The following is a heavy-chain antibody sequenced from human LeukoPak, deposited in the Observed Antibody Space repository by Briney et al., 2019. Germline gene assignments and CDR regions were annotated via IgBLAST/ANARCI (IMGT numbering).Heavy chain of an antibody. V-gene: IGHV1-69*04. CDR1: GGTFSSYA. D-gene: IGHD3-22*01. J-gene: IGHJ5*02. CDR2: IIPILGIA. Sequence: SVKVSCKASGGTFSSYAISWVRQAPGQGLEWMGRIIPILGIANYAQKFQGRVTITADKSTSTAYMELSSLRSEDTAVYYCARGGDYYDSSGKNWFDPWGQGTLVTVSS. CDR3: ARGGDYYDSSGKNWFDP.